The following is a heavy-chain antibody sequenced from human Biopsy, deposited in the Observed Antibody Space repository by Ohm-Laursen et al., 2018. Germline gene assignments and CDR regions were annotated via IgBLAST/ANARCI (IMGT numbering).Heavy chain of an antibody. CDR1: GYTFTNYA. CDR3: AREGTSVTFFGKISDYYFDF. J-gene: IGHJ4*02. Sequence: SVKVSCKASGYTFTNYAINWVRQAPGQGLEWLGWISVKTGNTNYTQKLQGRVTMTTDTSTNTAYMELRSLRSDDTALYYCAREGTSVTFFGKISDYYFDFWGQGTLVTVSS. CDR2: ISVKTGNT. V-gene: IGHV1-18*01. D-gene: IGHD3-3*01.